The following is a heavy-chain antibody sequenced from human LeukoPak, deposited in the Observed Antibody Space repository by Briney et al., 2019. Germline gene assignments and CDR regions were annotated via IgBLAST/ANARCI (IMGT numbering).Heavy chain of an antibody. Sequence: SETLSLTCTVSGYSISSGYYWGWIRQPPEKGLEWIGSMYHSGSTYYNPSLKSRVTISVDTSMNQFSLKLSSVTAADTAVYYCASGIVVVVAATAGDWFDPWGQGTLVTVSS. CDR1: GYSISSGYY. CDR3: ASGIVVVVAATAGDWFDP. J-gene: IGHJ5*02. V-gene: IGHV4-38-2*02. CDR2: MYHSGST. D-gene: IGHD2-15*01.